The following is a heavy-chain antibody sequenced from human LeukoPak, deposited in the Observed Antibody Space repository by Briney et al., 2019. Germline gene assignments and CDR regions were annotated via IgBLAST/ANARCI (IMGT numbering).Heavy chain of an antibody. CDR2: MNPNSGNT. V-gene: IGHV1-8*01. J-gene: IGHJ3*02. CDR3: ARGQPGYYDSSGYSDAFDI. CDR1: GYTFTSYD. D-gene: IGHD3-22*01. Sequence: ASVKVSCKASGYTFTSYDINWVRQATGQGLEWMGWMNPNSGNTGYAQKFQGRVTMTRNTSISTAYMALSSLRSEDTAVYYCARGQPGYYDSSGYSDAFDIWGQGTMVTVSS.